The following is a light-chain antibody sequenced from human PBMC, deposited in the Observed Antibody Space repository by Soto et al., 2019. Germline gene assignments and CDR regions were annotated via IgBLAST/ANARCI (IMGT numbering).Light chain of an antibody. Sequence: QSALTQPASVSGSPGQSITISCTGTSSDIGTYNYVSWYQQHPGKAPKLMIYEVSNRPSGVSIRFSGSKSGKTASLTISGLQAEDEAHYYCSTDTNSIAVFGGGTKLTVL. CDR3: STDTNSIAV. CDR1: SSDIGTYNY. J-gene: IGLJ2*01. V-gene: IGLV2-14*01. CDR2: EVS.